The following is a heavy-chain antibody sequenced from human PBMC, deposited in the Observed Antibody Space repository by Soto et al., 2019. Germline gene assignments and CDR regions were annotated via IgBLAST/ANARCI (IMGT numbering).Heavy chain of an antibody. J-gene: IGHJ4*02. Sequence: EVQLVESGGGLVQPGGSLRLSCAASGFTFSGYSMNWVRQAPGKGLEWVSYISSSSSNIFYADSVKGRFTISRDNAKNSLYLQTNSLRAEDTAVYFCARDPFSSSWLDFDYWGRGTLVTVSS. D-gene: IGHD6-13*01. CDR2: ISSSSSNI. V-gene: IGHV3-48*01. CDR1: GFTFSGYS. CDR3: ARDPFSSSWLDFDY.